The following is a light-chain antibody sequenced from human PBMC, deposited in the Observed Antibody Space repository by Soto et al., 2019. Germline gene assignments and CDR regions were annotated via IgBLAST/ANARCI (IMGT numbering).Light chain of an antibody. CDR2: GAS. V-gene: IGKV3-20*01. CDR3: QQSGNSPPGT. J-gene: IGKJ5*01. CDR1: ESVSTSY. Sequence: EIVLTQSPGTLSLSPGERDTLSCMAIESVSTSYLAWYQQSPGQAPRLLIYGASNRATGIPDRFSGSGSGADFTLTISRLEPEDFAVYFCQQSGNSPPGTVGQVTRLEIK.